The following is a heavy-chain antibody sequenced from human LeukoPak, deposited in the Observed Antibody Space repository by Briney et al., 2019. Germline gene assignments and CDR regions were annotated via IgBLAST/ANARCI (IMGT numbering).Heavy chain of an antibody. CDR1: GFSLGDYA. D-gene: IGHD2-2*01. J-gene: IGHJ6*03. Sequence: PGRSLRLSCEASGFSLGDYAMHWVRQIPGKGVVWVSGITWDSGTIDYAGSVRGRFTISRDNAKNFLYLQMNTLRPEDTAIYYCAKGKSIASLWYMDVWGKGTTVTVSS. CDR2: ITWDSGTI. CDR3: AKGKSIASLWYMDV. V-gene: IGHV3-9*01.